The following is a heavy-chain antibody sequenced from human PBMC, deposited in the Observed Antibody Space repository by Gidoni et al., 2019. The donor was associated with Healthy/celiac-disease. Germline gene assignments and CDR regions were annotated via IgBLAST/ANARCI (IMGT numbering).Heavy chain of an antibody. J-gene: IGHJ4*02. CDR1: GFSLSTSGWG. CDR3: AHSLRARASFDY. V-gene: IGHV2-5*02. CDR2: IYWDDDK. Sequence: ITLKEYGPRRVKPTQTRPLTCTFSGFSLSTSGWGVGWIRQPPGKALEWLALIYWDDDKRYSPSLKSRLSITKDTSKNQVVLTMTNMDPVDTATYYCAHSLRARASFDYLGQGTLVTVSS.